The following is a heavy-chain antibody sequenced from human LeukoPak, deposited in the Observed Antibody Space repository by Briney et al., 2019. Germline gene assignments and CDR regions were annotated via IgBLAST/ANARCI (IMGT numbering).Heavy chain of an antibody. Sequence: SATLSLTCTVSGGSISSGDYYWSWILQPQGKGPEWIAYIYYRVSTYYNPSLKSRVTIAVDTYKNHFSLKLCSVTAADTAVYYCARVSAMVRGKIDYWGQGTLVTVSS. CDR2: IYYRVST. D-gene: IGHD3-10*01. V-gene: IGHV4-30-4*02. CDR1: GGSISSGDYY. J-gene: IGHJ4*02. CDR3: ARVSAMVRGKIDY.